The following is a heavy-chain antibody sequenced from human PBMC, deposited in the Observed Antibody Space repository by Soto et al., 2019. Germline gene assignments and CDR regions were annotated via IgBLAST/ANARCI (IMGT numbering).Heavy chain of an antibody. V-gene: IGHV1-69*13. D-gene: IGHD3-22*01. CDR2: IIPIFGTA. J-gene: IGHJ2*01. CDR3: ASRITMIVVVTDWYFDL. Sequence: PSVKVSCKASGGTFSSYAISWVRQAPGQGLEWMGGIIPIFGTANYAQKFQGRVTITADESTSTAYMELSSLRSEDTAVYYCASRITMIVVVTDWYFDLWGRGTLVTVSS. CDR1: GGTFSSYA.